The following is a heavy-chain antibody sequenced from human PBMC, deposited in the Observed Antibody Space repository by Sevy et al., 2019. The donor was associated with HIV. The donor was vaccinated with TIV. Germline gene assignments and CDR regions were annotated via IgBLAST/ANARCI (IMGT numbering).Heavy chain of an antibody. Sequence: SETLSLTCTVSGASISSSGYYWGWIRQPPGKGLEWIASINYNGITFYNPSLKSRITISADTSKNQLSPDLSSVTAADTAIYYCAGPILTYNNGWSYYDYWGQGTVVTVSS. D-gene: IGHD6-19*01. CDR3: AGPILTYNNGWSYYDY. J-gene: IGHJ4*02. CDR1: GASISSSGYY. CDR2: INYNGIT. V-gene: IGHV4-39*01.